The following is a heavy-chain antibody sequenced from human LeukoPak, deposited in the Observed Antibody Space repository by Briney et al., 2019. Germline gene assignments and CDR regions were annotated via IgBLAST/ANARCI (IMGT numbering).Heavy chain of an antibody. Sequence: GGSLRLSCAASGFTFSSYAMSWVRQAPGKGLEWVSAISGSGGSTYYADSVKGRFTISRDNSKNTLYLQMNSLRAEDTAVYYCAKGTTPQPYYYYMDVWGKGTTVTVSS. CDR3: AKGTTPQPYYYYMDV. J-gene: IGHJ6*03. D-gene: IGHD4-11*01. V-gene: IGHV3-23*01. CDR2: ISGSGGST. CDR1: GFTFSSYA.